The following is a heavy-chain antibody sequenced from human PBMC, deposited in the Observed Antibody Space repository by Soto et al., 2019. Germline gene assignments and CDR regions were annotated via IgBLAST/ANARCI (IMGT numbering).Heavy chain of an antibody. CDR1: GFTFSDYY. D-gene: IGHD5-12*01. CDR3: ARECVDTVTSITIPFDY. CDR2: ISSNSNYK. Sequence: PGGSLRLSCAASGFTFSDYYMSWIRQAPGKGLEWISYISSNSNYKNHADSVRGRFTISRDNPKKSLYLQMNSLRADDTAVYYCARECVDTVTSITIPFDYWGQGALVTVSS. V-gene: IGHV3-11*06. J-gene: IGHJ4*02.